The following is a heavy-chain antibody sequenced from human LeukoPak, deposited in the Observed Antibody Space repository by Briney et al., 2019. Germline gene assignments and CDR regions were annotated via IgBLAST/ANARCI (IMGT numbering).Heavy chain of an antibody. Sequence: GESLKISCEASGYTFTNYWIGWVRQMPGKGLEWMGIIYPDDSDTKYSPSFQGQVTISADKSISTAYLQWSSLKAADTAMYYCARYRDSSCYYYLIWGQGTLVTVSS. J-gene: IGHJ4*02. CDR1: GYTFTNYW. D-gene: IGHD3-22*01. CDR3: ARYRDSSCYYYLI. V-gene: IGHV5-51*01. CDR2: IYPDDSDT.